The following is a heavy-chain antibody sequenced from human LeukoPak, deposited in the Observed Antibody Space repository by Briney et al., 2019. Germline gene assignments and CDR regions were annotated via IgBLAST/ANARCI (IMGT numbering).Heavy chain of an antibody. CDR1: GFTFSSYS. Sequence: GGSLRLSCAASGFTFSSYSMNWVRQAPGKGLEWVSYIRSSSRTIYYADSVKGRFTISRDNAKNSLFLQMNTLRGEDTAVYYCARGIDYWGQGTLVTVSS. J-gene: IGHJ4*02. V-gene: IGHV3-48*04. CDR2: IRSSSRTI. CDR3: ARGIDY.